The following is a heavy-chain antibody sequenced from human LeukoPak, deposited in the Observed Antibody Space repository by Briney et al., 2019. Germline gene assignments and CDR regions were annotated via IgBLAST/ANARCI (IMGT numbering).Heavy chain of an antibody. V-gene: IGHV7-4-1*02. Sequence: GASVKVSCKGSGYSFTSFPLNWVRQAPGQGLEWMGWINTDTGDPTYAQGFTGRFVFSLDTSVTTTYLQISNLKAEDTAVYYCATIPSSPAWRSYWGQGTLVTVSS. CDR3: ATIPSSPAWRSY. D-gene: IGHD2-21*01. CDR2: INTDTGDP. CDR1: GYSFTSFP. J-gene: IGHJ4*02.